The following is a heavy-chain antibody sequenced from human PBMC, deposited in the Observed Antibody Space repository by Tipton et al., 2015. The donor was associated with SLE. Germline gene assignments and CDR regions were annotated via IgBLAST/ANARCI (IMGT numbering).Heavy chain of an antibody. CDR2: LYSGGTT. CDR1: GFTFSDFV. D-gene: IGHD1-20*01. Sequence: SLRLSCAASGFTFSDFVVTWVRQPAGKGLQWVSTLYSGGTTHYADAVKGRFTISRDIYKSTLYLQMDGLRPEDTARYYCPRSNYNYAGWFDSWGQGTLVTVSS. V-gene: IGHV3-23*03. J-gene: IGHJ5*01. CDR3: PRSNYNYAGWFDS.